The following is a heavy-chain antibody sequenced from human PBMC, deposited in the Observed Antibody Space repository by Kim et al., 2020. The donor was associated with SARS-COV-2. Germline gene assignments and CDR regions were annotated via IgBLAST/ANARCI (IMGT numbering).Heavy chain of an antibody. Sequence: SETLSLTCAVYGGSFSGYYWSWIRQPPGKGLEWIGEINHSGSTNYNPSLKSRVTISVDTSKNQFSLKLSSVTAADTAVYYCARFGGIAAAGTWDSNGYGMDVWGQGTTVTVSS. V-gene: IGHV4-34*01. CDR2: INHSGST. J-gene: IGHJ6*02. CDR3: ARFGGIAAAGTWDSNGYGMDV. CDR1: GGSFSGYY. D-gene: IGHD6-13*01.